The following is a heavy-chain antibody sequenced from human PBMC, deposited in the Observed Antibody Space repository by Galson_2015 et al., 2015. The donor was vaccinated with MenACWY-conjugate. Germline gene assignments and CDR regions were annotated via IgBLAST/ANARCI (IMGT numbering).Heavy chain of an antibody. V-gene: IGHV3-11*06. Sequence: SLRLSCAAYGFTFSDYHMTWIRQAPGKGLEWISYIYSYSTYTDYADSVKGRFTISRDNAKNSLYLQMNSLRDEDTAVYYCARVGTAVFPSSYEPHFDYWGQGTLVTVSS. CDR1: GFTFSDYH. CDR3: ARVGTAVFPSSYEPHFDY. J-gene: IGHJ4*02. D-gene: IGHD3-3*01. CDR2: IYSYSTYT.